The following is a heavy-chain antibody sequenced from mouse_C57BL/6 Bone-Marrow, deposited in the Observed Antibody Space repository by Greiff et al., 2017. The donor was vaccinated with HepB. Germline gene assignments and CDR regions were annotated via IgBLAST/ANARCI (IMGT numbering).Heavy chain of an antibody. CDR2: ISSGSSTI. V-gene: IGHV5-17*01. Sequence: EVKLVESGGGLVKPGGSLKLSCAASGFTFSDYGMHWVRQAPEKGLEWVAYISSGSSTIYYADTVKGRFTISRDNAKNTLFLQMTSLRSEDTAMYYCARKIRDYYGSSLYYAMDYWGQGTSVTVSS. J-gene: IGHJ4*01. CDR3: ARKIRDYYGSSLYYAMDY. D-gene: IGHD1-1*01. CDR1: GFTFSDYG.